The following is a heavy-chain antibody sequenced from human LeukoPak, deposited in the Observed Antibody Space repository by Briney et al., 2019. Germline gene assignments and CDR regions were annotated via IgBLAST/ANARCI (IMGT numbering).Heavy chain of an antibody. CDR3: ASLKRWLQYYYFDY. CDR2: IYHSGST. D-gene: IGHD5-24*01. J-gene: IGHJ4*02. V-gene: IGHV4-30-2*01. CDR1: GGSISSGGYS. Sequence: SETLSLTCAVSGGSISSGGYSWSWLRQPPGKGLEWIRYIYHSGSTYYNPSLKSRVTISVDRSKNQFSLKLSSVTAADTAVYYCASLKRWLQYYYFDYWGQGTLVTVSS.